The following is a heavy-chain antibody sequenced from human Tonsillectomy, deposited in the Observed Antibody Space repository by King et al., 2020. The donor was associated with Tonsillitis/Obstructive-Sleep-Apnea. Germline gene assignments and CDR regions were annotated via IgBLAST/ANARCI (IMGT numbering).Heavy chain of an antibody. D-gene: IGHD2-15*01. CDR3: ARDDKDDRYFDY. CDR1: GYTFTRYY. CDR2: INPSDGTT. J-gene: IGHJ4*02. V-gene: IGHV1-46*01. Sequence: QLVQSGAEVKKPGASVKVSCKAYGYTFTRYYIHWVRQAPGQGLEWRGIINPSDGTTTYAQKFQGRVTMTRDTPTNTVHMELRSLRSEDTAVYYCARDDKDDRYFDYWGQGTLVTVSS.